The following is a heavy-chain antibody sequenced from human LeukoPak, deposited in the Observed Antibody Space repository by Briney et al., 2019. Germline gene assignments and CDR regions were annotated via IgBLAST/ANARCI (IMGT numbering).Heavy chain of an antibody. CDR1: GGSISSYY. V-gene: IGHV4-59*01. D-gene: IGHD3-9*01. CDR3: ARDNYYDIFPYYYGMEV. J-gene: IGHJ6*04. CDR2: IYYSGST. Sequence: PSETLSLTCTVSGGSISSYYWSWIRQPPGKGLEWIGYIYYSGSTNYNPSLKSRVTISVDTSKNQFSLKLSSVTAADTAVYYCARDNYYDIFPYYYGMEVWGKGTTVTVSS.